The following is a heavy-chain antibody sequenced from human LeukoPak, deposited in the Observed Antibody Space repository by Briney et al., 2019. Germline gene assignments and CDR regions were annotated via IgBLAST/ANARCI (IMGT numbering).Heavy chain of an antibody. J-gene: IGHJ4*02. V-gene: IGHV1-2*02. D-gene: IGHD6-13*01. CDR2: INPNTGGT. CDR1: GGTFSSYA. Sequence: ASVKVSCKASGGTFSSYAISWVRQTPGQGLEWMGWINPNTGGTNYAQEFQGRVTLTTDTSISTAYMELSRLRSDDTAVYYCARAGYTSAWYYFDYWGQGTLVTVSS. CDR3: ARAGYTSAWYYFDY.